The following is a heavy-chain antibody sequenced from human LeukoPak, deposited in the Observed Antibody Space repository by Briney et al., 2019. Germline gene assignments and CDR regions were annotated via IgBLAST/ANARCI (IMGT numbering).Heavy chain of an antibody. Sequence: SETLSLTCTVSGGSISSYYWSWVRQPPGKGLEWIGFVYYTGSTNYSPSLKSRVTISVDTSKNQFSLKLSSVTAADTAVYYCARAGGYCGRISCPYYFDYWGQGSLVAVSS. CDR1: GGSISSYY. CDR2: VYYTGST. CDR3: ARAGGYCGRISCPYYFDY. J-gene: IGHJ4*02. D-gene: IGHD2-15*01. V-gene: IGHV4-59*01.